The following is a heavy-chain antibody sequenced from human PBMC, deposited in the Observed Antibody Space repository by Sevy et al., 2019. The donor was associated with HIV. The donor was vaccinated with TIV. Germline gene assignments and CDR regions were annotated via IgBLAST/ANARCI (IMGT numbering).Heavy chain of an antibody. Sequence: SETLSLTCAVFGGSFSVYYWSWIRQPPGRGLEWIGEINHSGSTNYNPSLKSRVTISVDTSKNQFSLKLSSVTAADTAVYYCAREWEGFDYWGQGTLVIVSS. J-gene: IGHJ4*02. CDR3: AREWEGFDY. CDR1: GGSFSVYY. D-gene: IGHD1-26*01. CDR2: INHSGST. V-gene: IGHV4-34*01.